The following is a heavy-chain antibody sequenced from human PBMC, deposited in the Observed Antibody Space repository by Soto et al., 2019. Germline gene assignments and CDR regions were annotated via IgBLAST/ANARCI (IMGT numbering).Heavy chain of an antibody. D-gene: IGHD3-22*01. Sequence: GGSLRLSCVASGFTFSSYWMNWVRQAPGKGLEWVANIKQDGSDKYYVDSVKGRFTISRDNAKKSLFLQMNSLRAEDTAMYYCSRNGNFYDTGGFYSDWGQGTLATVSS. CDR3: SRNGNFYDTGGFYSD. V-gene: IGHV3-7*01. CDR1: GFTFSSYW. CDR2: IKQDGSDK. J-gene: IGHJ4*02.